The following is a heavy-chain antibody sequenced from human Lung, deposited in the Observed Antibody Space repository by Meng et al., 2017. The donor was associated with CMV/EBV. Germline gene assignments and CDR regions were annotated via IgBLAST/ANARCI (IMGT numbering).Heavy chain of an antibody. J-gene: IGHJ4*02. CDR2: IYHSGST. CDR1: GGSLSSRNW. Sequence: QVQLQEAGPGPVKPSGTLSLTCAVSGGSLSSRNWWSWVRQPPGKGLEWIGEIYHSGSTNYDPFLKSRVTISVDESKNQFSLRLSSVTAADTAVYYCARVGAYCGGDCYHPRWGQGTLVTVSS. V-gene: IGHV4-4*02. D-gene: IGHD2-21*02. CDR3: ARVGAYCGGDCYHPR.